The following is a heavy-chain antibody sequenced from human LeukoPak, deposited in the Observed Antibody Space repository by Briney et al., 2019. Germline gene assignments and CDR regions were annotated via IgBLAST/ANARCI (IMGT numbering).Heavy chain of an antibody. CDR3: ARDYGYGDYYRWFDP. V-gene: IGHV4-30-4*01. CDR1: GGSISSGDYY. D-gene: IGHD4-17*01. J-gene: IGHJ5*02. CDR2: IYYSGST. Sequence: SQTLSPTCTVSGGSISSGDYYWSWIRQPPGKGLEWIGYIYYSGSTYYNPSLKSRVTISVDTSKNQFSLKLSSVTAADTAVYYCARDYGYGDYYRWFDPWGQGTLVTVSS.